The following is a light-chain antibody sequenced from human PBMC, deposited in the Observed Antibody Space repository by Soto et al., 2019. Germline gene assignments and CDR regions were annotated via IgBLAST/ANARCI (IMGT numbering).Light chain of an antibody. CDR2: EDD. V-gene: IGLV2-23*01. CDR3: CSYAGNIVYV. Sequence: QSALTQPASVSGSPGQSIAISCTGTNSDVGRYNLVSWYQQHPGKAPKVMIYEDDKLPSGVSNRFSASKSGNTASLTISGHQAEDEADYYGCSYAGNIVYVFGTGTKVTVL. CDR1: NSDVGRYNL. J-gene: IGLJ1*01.